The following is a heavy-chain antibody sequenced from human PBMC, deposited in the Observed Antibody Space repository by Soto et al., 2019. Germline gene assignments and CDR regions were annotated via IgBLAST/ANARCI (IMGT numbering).Heavy chain of an antibody. CDR1: GYPFTGYG. Sequence: QARLVQSGAELKKPGASVKVSCKASGYPFTGYGISWVRQAPGQGLEWMGWISGYNGNTNYAQNLQGRVTMTMDTSTDTAYMEVKALRSDDTALYYCARVHNYVSGFRLRLYGMDVWGDGTTVTVSS. CDR3: ARVHNYVSGFRLRLYGMDV. J-gene: IGHJ6*04. V-gene: IGHV1-18*04. CDR2: ISGYNGNT. D-gene: IGHD6-19*01.